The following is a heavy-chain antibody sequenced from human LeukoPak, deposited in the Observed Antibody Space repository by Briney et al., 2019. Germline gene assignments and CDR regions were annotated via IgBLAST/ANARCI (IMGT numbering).Heavy chain of an antibody. CDR2: INPTGCST. CDR3: ARDNSVGDNAWWFDP. J-gene: IGHJ5*02. D-gene: IGHD1-26*01. Sequence: SVTVSCMASGYTFTRYYMHWVRQAPGQGREWMGLINPTGCSTGYAQKFQGRVTMTMDMSTSTDYMELSSLRSEDTAMYYCARDNSVGDNAWWFDPWGQGTLVTVSS. V-gene: IGHV1-46*01. CDR1: GYTFTRYY.